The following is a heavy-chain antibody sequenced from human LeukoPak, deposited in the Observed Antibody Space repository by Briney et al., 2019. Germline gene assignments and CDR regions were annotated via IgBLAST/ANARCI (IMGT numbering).Heavy chain of an antibody. V-gene: IGHV3-23*01. J-gene: IGHJ5*02. CDR1: GFTFSSYA. Sequence: GGSLRLSCAASGFTFSSYAMSWVRQAPGKGLEWVSVVSVGGGSTFYADSARGRFTISRDNSKNTLYLQMNTLRAADTAVYYCAKGAYCSSTSCTGDWFDPWGQGTLVTVSS. CDR2: VSVGGGST. D-gene: IGHD2-2*01. CDR3: AKGAYCSSTSCTGDWFDP.